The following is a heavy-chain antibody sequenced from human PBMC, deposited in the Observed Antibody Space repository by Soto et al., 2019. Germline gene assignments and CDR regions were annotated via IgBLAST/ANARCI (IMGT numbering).Heavy chain of an antibody. CDR2: SSYDGRET. D-gene: IGHD3-10*01. J-gene: IGHJ4*02. CDR1: DFDFSSYG. Sequence: GSLRLSCAVSDFDFSSYGIHWVRQAPGKGLEWVAASSYDGRETFYADSAKGRFTVSKEMSKNTAFLQMNALRHEDTAVYFCARDSGWPILNFDNWGQGTPVTVSS. V-gene: IGHV3-30*03. CDR3: ARDSGWPILNFDN.